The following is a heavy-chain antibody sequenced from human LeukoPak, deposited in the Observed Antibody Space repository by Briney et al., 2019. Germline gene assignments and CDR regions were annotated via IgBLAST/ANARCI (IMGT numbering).Heavy chain of an antibody. Sequence: GGSLRLSCSASGFTLSSNSMNWVRQAPGKGLEWVSAISGGGGTTHYTDSVKGRFTISRDNSMNTLSLQMNNLRAEDTAVYYCAKEFYFATAVWGQGTTVTVSS. CDR2: ISGGGGTT. CDR1: GFTLSSNS. J-gene: IGHJ6*02. V-gene: IGHV3-23*01. D-gene: IGHD2-15*01. CDR3: AKEFYFATAV.